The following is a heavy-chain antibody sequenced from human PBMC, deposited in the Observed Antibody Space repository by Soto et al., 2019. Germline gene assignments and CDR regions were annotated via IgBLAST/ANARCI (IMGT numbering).Heavy chain of an antibody. J-gene: IGHJ5*02. CDR1: GGSISSGGYY. D-gene: IGHD3-22*01. Sequence: PSETLSLTCTVSGGSISSGGYYLSWIRQHPGKGLEWVGYIYYSGSTYYNASLKSRVTISVDTSKNQFSLKLSSVTAADTAVYYCARDRKDKNYYDSSGYYSGGFFDPWRQGTLVTVSS. V-gene: IGHV4-31*03. CDR2: IYYSGST. CDR3: ARDRKDKNYYDSSGYYSGGFFDP.